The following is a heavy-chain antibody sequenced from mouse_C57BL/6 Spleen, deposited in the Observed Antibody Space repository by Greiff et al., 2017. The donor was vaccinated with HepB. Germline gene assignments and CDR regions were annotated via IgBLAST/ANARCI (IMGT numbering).Heavy chain of an antibody. Sequence: QVQLQESGPGLVAPSQSLSITCTVSGFSLTSYGVHWVRQPPGKGLEWLVVIWSDGSTTYNSALKSRLSISKDNSKRQVFLKMNSLQTDDTAMYYCARHANYDYDFAYWGQGTLVTVSA. J-gene: IGHJ3*01. CDR3: ARHANYDYDFAY. D-gene: IGHD2-4*01. CDR2: IWSDGST. V-gene: IGHV2-6-1*01. CDR1: GFSLTSYG.